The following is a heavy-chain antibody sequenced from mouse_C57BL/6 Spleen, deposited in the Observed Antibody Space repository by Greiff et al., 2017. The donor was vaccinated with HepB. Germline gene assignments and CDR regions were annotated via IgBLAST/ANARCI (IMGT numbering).Heavy chain of an antibody. D-gene: IGHD2-4*01. CDR3: ARHDYDGAWFAY. Sequence: VKLQQPGAELVKPGASVKMSCKASGYTFTSYWITWVKQRPGQGLEWIGDIYPGSGSTNYNEKFKSKATLTVDTSSSTAYMQLSSLTSEDSAVYYCARHDYDGAWFAYWGQGTLVTVSA. CDR2: IYPGSGST. J-gene: IGHJ3*01. V-gene: IGHV1-55*01. CDR1: GYTFTSYW.